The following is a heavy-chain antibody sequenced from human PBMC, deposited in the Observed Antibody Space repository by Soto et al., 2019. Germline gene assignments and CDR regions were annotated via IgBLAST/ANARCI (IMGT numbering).Heavy chain of an antibody. CDR1: GFTLSSYA. V-gene: IGHV3-23*01. CDR2: ISGSGGST. D-gene: IGHD3-9*01. J-gene: IGHJ3*02. CDR3: AKAKTPLRYFDGLDAFDI. Sequence: GGSLRLSCAACGFTLSSYAMSWVRQAPGKGLEWVSAISGSGGSTYYEDSVKGRVTISRDNSKNTLYLQRHSLRADDTAVYYCAKAKTPLRYFDGLDAFDIWRQGTMVTVSS.